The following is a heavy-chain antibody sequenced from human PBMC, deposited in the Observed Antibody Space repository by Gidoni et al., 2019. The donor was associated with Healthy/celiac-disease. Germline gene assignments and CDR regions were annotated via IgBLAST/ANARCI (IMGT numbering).Heavy chain of an antibody. J-gene: IGHJ5*02. CDR2: INPNSGGT. CDR3: ARAHDSSGYYGVEDWFDP. D-gene: IGHD3-22*01. V-gene: IGHV1-2*02. CDR1: GYTFTGYY. Sequence: QVQLVQSGAEVKKPGASVKVSCKASGYTFTGYYMHWVRQAPGQGLEWMGWINPNSGGTNYAQKFQGRVTMTRDTSISTAYMELSRLRSDDTAVYYCARAHDSSGYYGVEDWFDPWGQGTLVTVSS.